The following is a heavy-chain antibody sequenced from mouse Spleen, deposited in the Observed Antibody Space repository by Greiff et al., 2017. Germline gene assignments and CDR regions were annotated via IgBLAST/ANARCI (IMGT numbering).Heavy chain of an antibody. J-gene: IGHJ2*01. V-gene: IGHV5-17*01. CDR2: ISSGSSTI. Sequence: EVKLVESGGGLVKPGGSLKLSCAASGFTFSDYGMHWVRQAPEKGLEWVAYISSGSSTIYYADTVKGRFTISRDNAKNTLFLQMTSLRSEDTAMYYCAILNWDYFDYWGQGTTLTVSS. CDR3: AILNWDYFDY. D-gene: IGHD4-1*02. CDR1: GFTFSDYG.